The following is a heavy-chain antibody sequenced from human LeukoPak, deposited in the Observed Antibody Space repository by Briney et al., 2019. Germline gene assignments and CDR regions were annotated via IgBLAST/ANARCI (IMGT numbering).Heavy chain of an antibody. V-gene: IGHV4-39*01. CDR3: ARWLQSEGYFDY. D-gene: IGHD5-24*01. J-gene: IGHJ4*02. CDR2: IYYSGST. Sequence: SETLSLTCTVSGGSISSSSYYWGWIRQPPGKGLEWIGSIYYSGSTYYNPSLKSRDTISVDTSKNQFSLKLSSVTAADTAVYYCARWLQSEGYFDYWGQGTLVTVSS. CDR1: GGSISSSSYY.